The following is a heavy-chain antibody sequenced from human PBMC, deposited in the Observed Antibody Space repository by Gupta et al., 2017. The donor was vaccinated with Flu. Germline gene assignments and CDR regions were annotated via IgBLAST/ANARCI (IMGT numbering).Heavy chain of an antibody. V-gene: IGHV3-13*01. CDR2: IGYNGAT. D-gene: IGHD6-13*01. CDR3: ARGRGKDSSWKVGNWFDP. CDR1: GFTFSSYD. Sequence: EVQLVESGGALVQPGASLRLSCAASGFTFSSYDMHWVRQSTGKGLEWVSAIGYNGATYNADSVKGRFTISRENGKNSLYLQMNSLRVGDTAVYYCARGRGKDSSWKVGNWFDPWGQGTLVTVSS. J-gene: IGHJ5*02.